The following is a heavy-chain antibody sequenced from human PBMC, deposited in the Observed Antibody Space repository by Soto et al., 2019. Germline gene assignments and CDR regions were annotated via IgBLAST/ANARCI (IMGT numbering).Heavy chain of an antibody. D-gene: IGHD2-21*02. CDR2: IITLFGTS. J-gene: IGHJ4*02. CDR1: GGTFSSHS. CDR3: ARDVGYGDFSAALLD. V-gene: IGHV1-69*01. Sequence: VQLMQSGAEVKKPGSSVKVSCKASGGTFSSHSINWVRQAPGQGLEWMGGIITLFGTSNYAQNFQGRVTVSADQSPGTAYMELNSLTSDDTAVYYCARDVGYGDFSAALLDWGQGTVVTVSS.